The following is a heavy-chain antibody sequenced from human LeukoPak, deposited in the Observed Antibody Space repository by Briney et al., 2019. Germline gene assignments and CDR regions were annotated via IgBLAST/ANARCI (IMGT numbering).Heavy chain of an antibody. Sequence: GGSLRLSCAASGSTFSSYSMNWVRQAPGKGLEWVSSISSSSSYIYYADSVKGRFTISRDNAKNSLYLQMNSLRAEDTAVYYCARDKYDILTGYIYFDYWGQGTLVTVSS. CDR3: ARDKYDILTGYIYFDY. CDR2: ISSSSSYI. J-gene: IGHJ4*02. V-gene: IGHV3-21*01. D-gene: IGHD3-9*01. CDR1: GSTFSSYS.